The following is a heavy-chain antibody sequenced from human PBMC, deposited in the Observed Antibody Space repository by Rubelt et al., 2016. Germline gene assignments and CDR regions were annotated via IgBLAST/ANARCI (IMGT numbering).Heavy chain of an antibody. V-gene: IGHV4-39*02. CDR1: GDSISRSDYF. D-gene: IGHD3-22*01. Sequence: QLQLQESGPGLVTPSETLSLTCTVSGDSISRSDYFWGWIRQPPGKGLEWIGSINYSGKTYYNPSLRGSDTLCVETSRDQFSLRLGAVGAADTSVYYCARGFSGFYFWVDYWGPGDVVTVSS. CDR3: ARGFSGFYFWVDY. J-gene: IGHJ4*02. CDR2: INYSGKT.